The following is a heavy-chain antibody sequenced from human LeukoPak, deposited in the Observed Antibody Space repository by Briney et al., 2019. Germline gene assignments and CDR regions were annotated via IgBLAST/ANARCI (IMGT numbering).Heavy chain of an antibody. CDR2: IYYSGST. J-gene: IGHJ4*02. CDR3: TRGDYYDSSGYYFLFDY. Sequence: NPSETLSLTCTVSGGSISSSSYYWGWIRQPPGKGLEWIGSIYYSGSTYYNPSLKSRVTISVDTSKNQFSLKLSSVTAADTAVYYCTRGDYYDSSGYYFLFDYWGQGTLVTVSS. V-gene: IGHV4-39*07. D-gene: IGHD3-22*01. CDR1: GGSISSSSYY.